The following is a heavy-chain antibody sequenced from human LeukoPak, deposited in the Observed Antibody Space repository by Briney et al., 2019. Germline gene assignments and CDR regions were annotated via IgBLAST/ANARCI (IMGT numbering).Heavy chain of an antibody. CDR2: INPNSGGT. Sequence: ASVKVSCKASGYTFTGYYMHWVRQAPGQGLEWMGWINPNSGGTNYAQKFQGRVTMTRDTSISTAYMELSRLRSGDTAVYYCARDRRVIVGALYYFDYWGQGTLVTVSS. V-gene: IGHV1-2*02. CDR1: GYTFTGYY. J-gene: IGHJ4*02. CDR3: ARDRRVIVGALYYFDY. D-gene: IGHD1-26*01.